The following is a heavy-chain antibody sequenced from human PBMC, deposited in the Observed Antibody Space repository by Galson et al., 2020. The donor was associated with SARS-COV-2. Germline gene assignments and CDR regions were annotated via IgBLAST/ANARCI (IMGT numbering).Heavy chain of an antibody. V-gene: IGHV4-31*03. D-gene: IGHD3-22*01. CDR2: IFYSGNT. Sequence: PSETLSLTCTVSGGSISSGAYYWTWIRQHPGKGLEWIGYIFYSGNTYYNPSLKSRVTISVDTSKNQFSLKLSSVTAADTAVYYCARDAYKYDSSGYYYFLDYWGQGTLVTVSS. CDR3: ARDAYKYDSSGYYYFLDY. CDR1: GGSISSGAYY. J-gene: IGHJ4*02.